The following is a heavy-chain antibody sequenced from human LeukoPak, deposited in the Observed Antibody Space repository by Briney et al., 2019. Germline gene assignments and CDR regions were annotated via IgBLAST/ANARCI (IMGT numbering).Heavy chain of an antibody. J-gene: IGHJ4*02. CDR2: ISSDGNHK. Sequence: GGSLRLSCAASGFTFSNCGMHWVRQAPGKELEWVAVISSDGNHKYYADSVKGRFTISRDNSKNTLYLQMNSLRTEDAAVYYCASLLLYCSGSTCYSDYWGQGTLVTVSS. CDR3: ASLLLYCSGSTCYSDY. D-gene: IGHD2-15*01. CDR1: GFTFSNCG. V-gene: IGHV3-30*03.